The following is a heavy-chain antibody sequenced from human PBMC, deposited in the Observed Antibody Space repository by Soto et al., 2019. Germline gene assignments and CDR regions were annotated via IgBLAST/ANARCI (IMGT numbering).Heavy chain of an antibody. Sequence: QVQLVQSGAEVKKPGASVKVSCKASGYTFTSYGISWVRQGPGQGLEWMGWIRAYNGNTNYERKPQGRVIMTTSTSTSTGYMELRSVRSDDTAVYDCARASGGSYWCDPWGQGPLVTVSS. CDR1: GYTFTSYG. D-gene: IGHD1-26*01. J-gene: IGHJ5*02. CDR2: IRAYNGNT. CDR3: ARASGGSYWCDP. V-gene: IGHV1-18*01.